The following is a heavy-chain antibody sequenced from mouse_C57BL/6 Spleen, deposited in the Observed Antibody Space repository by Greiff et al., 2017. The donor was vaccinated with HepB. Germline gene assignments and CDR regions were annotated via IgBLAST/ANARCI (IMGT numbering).Heavy chain of an antibody. CDR2: IDPEDGET. Sequence: EVKLMESGAELVKPGASVKLSCTASGFNIKDYYMHWVKQRTEQGLEWIGRIDPEDGETKYAPKFQGKATITADTSSNTAYLQLSSLTSEDTAVYYCARPRTVVANFDYWGQGTTLTVSS. D-gene: IGHD1-1*01. J-gene: IGHJ2*01. CDR1: GFNIKDYY. CDR3: ARPRTVVANFDY. V-gene: IGHV14-2*01.